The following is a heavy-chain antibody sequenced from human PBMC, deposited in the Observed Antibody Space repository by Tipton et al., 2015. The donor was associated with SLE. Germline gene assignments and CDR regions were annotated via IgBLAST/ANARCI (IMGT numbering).Heavy chain of an antibody. CDR1: GGSISSGDYY. CDR2: IYYSGST. CDR3: ARGGRGSSFRYYYYYYYMDV. Sequence: TLSLTCTVSGGSISSGDYYWSWIRQPPGKGLEWIGYIYYSGSTYYNPSLKSRVTISVDTSKNQFSLKLSSVTAADTAVYYCARGGRGSSFRYYYYYYYMDVGGKGTTVTVSS. V-gene: IGHV4-30-4*01. D-gene: IGHD6-13*01. J-gene: IGHJ6*03.